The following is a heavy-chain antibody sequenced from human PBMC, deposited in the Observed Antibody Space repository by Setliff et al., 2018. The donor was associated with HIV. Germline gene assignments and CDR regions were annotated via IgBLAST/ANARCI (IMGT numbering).Heavy chain of an antibody. CDR3: AKVNGYCSGGSCLGYNAMDV. D-gene: IGHD2-15*01. Sequence: SETLSLTCTVSGGSISSNTAYSWAWIRQPPGKGLEWIGAFYYSGSTFYTPSLKSRLTISADMSTNQLSLKLSSVTAADTAVYYCAKVNGYCSGGSCLGYNAMDVWGQGTTVTVSS. V-gene: IGHV4-39*01. CDR2: FYYSGST. J-gene: IGHJ6*02. CDR1: GGSISSNTAYS.